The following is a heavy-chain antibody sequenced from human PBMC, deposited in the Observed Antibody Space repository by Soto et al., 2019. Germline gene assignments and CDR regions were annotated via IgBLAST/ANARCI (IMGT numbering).Heavy chain of an antibody. J-gene: IGHJ5*02. V-gene: IGHV4-31*03. Sequence: SETLSLTCTVSGGSISSGGYYWSWIRQHPGKGLEWIGYIYYSGSTYYNPSLKSRVTISVDTSKNQFSLKLSSVTAADTAVYYCARENWVRVLGIAARPGKLHNWFDPWGQGTLVTVSS. D-gene: IGHD6-6*01. CDR2: IYYSGST. CDR3: ARENWVRVLGIAARPGKLHNWFDP. CDR1: GGSISSGGYY.